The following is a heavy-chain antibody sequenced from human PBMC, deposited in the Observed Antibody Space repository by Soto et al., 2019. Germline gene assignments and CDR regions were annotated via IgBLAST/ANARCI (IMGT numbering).Heavy chain of an antibody. CDR1: GYTFTSYD. CDR2: MDPNSGNT. J-gene: IGHJ4*02. V-gene: IGHV1-8*01. D-gene: IGHD6-13*01. Sequence: ASVKVSCKASGYTFTSYDINWVRQATGQGLEWMGWMDPNSGNTGYAQKFQGRVTMTRNTSISTAYMELSSLRSEDTAVYYCARVYSSNWYYFDYWGQGTLVTAPQ. CDR3: ARVYSSNWYYFDY.